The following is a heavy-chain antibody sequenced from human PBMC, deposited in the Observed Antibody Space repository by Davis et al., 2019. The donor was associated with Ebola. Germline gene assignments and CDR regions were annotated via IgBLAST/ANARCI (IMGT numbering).Heavy chain of an antibody. D-gene: IGHD3-22*01. Sequence: GESLKISCIASGFTFNTYSMGWVRQAPGKGLEWVSSITGSSSHINYADSVKGRFTISRDNAKSSLYLQMNSLRAEDTALYYCTRGRDGYYDEYYQPWGQGTLVTVSS. J-gene: IGHJ1*01. CDR2: ITGSSSHI. CDR3: TRGRDGYYDEYYQP. V-gene: IGHV3-21*01. CDR1: GFTFNTYS.